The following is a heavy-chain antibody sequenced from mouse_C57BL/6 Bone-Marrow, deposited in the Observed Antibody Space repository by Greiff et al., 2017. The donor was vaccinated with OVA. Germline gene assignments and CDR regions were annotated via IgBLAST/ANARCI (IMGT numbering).Heavy chain of an antibody. CDR2: INPNNGGT. V-gene: IGHV1-26*01. CDR1: GYTFTDYY. J-gene: IGHJ3*01. CDR3: ARLGKRFAY. Sequence: EVQLQQSGPELVKPGASVKISCKASGYTFTDYYMNWVKQSHGKSLEWIGDINPNNGGTSYNQKFKGKATLTVDKSSSTAYMELRSLTSEDSAGYYWARLGKRFAYWGQGTLVTVSA.